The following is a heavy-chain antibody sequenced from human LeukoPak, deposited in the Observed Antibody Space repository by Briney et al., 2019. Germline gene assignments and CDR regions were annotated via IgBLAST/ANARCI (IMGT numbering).Heavy chain of an antibody. CDR3: ARGGGSSWP. D-gene: IGHD6-13*01. J-gene: IGHJ5*02. CDR2: INPSGGSR. Sequence: ASVNVSCKASGYTFTSYCMHWVRDPPAQGLEWMGIINPSGGSRSYAQKFQGRATMTRDTSTSSVYMELSSLRSEDTAVYYCARGGGSSWPWGQGTLVTVSS. CDR1: GYTFTSYC. V-gene: IGHV1-46*01.